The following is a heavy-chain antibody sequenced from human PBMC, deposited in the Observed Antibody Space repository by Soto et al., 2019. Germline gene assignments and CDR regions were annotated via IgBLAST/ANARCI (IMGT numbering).Heavy chain of an antibody. Sequence: EVQLVESGGDLVQPGGFLRLSCATSGFTFSRYCMHWVRQVPGKGLVWVSGINSDGSSISYSDSVKGRFTISRDNVKNKLYLQLNSLRVDDTAVLYCARLPVDTITSLVCWGQGTLVTVSS. D-gene: IGHD3-3*01. J-gene: IGHJ4*02. CDR2: INSDGSSI. CDR1: GFTFSRYC. CDR3: ARLPVDTITSLVC. V-gene: IGHV3-74*01.